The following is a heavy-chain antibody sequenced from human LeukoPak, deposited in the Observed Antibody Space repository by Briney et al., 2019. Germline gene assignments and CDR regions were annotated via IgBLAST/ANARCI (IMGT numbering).Heavy chain of an antibody. D-gene: IGHD2-2*01. J-gene: IGHJ3*01. CDR2: ISPTSSFT. V-gene: IGHV3-11*06. CDR3: ARGSPAGA. Sequence: GGSLRLSCAASGFIFSSNAMSWIRQAPGKGLGWVSYISPTSSFTNYADSVKGRFTISRDNAKNSLYLQMNNLRAEDTAVYYCARGSPAGAWGQGTMVTLSS. CDR1: GFIFSSNA.